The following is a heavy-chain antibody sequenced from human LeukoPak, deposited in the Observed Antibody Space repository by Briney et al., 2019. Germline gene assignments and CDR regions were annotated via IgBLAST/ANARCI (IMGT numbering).Heavy chain of an antibody. J-gene: IGHJ4*02. Sequence: ASVKVSCKASGYTFTSYGISWVRQAPGQGLEWMGWISAYNGNTNYAQKLQGRVTMTTDTSTSTAYMELRSLRSDDTAVYYCARAALYYYDSSGYYDQPYYFDYWGQGTLVTVSS. CDR3: ARAALYYYDSSGYYDQPYYFDY. V-gene: IGHV1-18*01. CDR1: GYTFTSYG. CDR2: ISAYNGNT. D-gene: IGHD3-22*01.